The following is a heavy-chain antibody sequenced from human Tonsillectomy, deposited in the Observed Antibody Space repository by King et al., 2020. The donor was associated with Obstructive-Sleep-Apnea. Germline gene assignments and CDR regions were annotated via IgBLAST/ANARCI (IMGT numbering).Heavy chain of an antibody. CDR3: AKQGTIFGVVTAVDYYGMDV. Sequence: VQLVESGGGLVQPGGSLRLSCAASGFTFSSYAMSWVRQAPGKGLEWVSSISASGGSTNYADSVRGRFTISRDNSKNTLYLQMNSLRAEDTAVYYCAKQGTIFGVVTAVDYYGMDVWGQGTTVTVSS. J-gene: IGHJ6*02. CDR2: ISASGGST. V-gene: IGHV3-23*04. D-gene: IGHD3-3*01. CDR1: GFTFSSYA.